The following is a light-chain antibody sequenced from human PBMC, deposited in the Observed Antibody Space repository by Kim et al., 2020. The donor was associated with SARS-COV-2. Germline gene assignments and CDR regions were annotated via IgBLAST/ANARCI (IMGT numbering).Light chain of an antibody. CDR3: QQYSNHPYT. Sequence: DVQMTQSPSSLSASVGDRVTITCRASQDISHSLNWYQHRPGKAPNLLIYDVSNLRTGAPSRFRGSGSGRDFTFTISGLQPEDTATYGCQQYSNHPYTIGQGTKLEI. J-gene: IGKJ2*01. CDR2: DVS. CDR1: QDISHS. V-gene: IGKV1-33*01.